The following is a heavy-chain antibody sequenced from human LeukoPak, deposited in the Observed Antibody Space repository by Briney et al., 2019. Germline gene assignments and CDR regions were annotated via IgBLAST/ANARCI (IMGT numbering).Heavy chain of an antibody. CDR2: ISGSGGST. V-gene: IGHV3-23*01. CDR1: GFTFSSYA. Sequence: PGGSLRLSCAASGFTFSSYAMSWVRQAPGKGLEWVSAISGSGGSTYYADSVKGRFTISRDNSKNTLYLQMNSLRAEDTAMYYCVRDRAGLQYFDFWGQGTLVTVSS. D-gene: IGHD2-15*01. J-gene: IGHJ4*02. CDR3: VRDRAGLQYFDF.